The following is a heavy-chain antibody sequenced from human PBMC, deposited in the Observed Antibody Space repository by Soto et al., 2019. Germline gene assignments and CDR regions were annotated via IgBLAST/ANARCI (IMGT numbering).Heavy chain of an antibody. CDR2: ISAHTGSS. CDR3: VRACCDQARGRLGYSFDAFDF. V-gene: IGHV1-18*03. CDR1: GYTFTSSG. Sequence: QVQLVQSGAEVKKPGASVKVSCKASGYTFTSSGMSWVRQAPGQGLEWMGWISAHTGSSEYAYRFPGRGSRSSVRCTRPAYMLLSSLRSEDMSLYYSVRACCDQARGRLGYSFDAFDFSG. J-gene: IGHJ3*01. D-gene: IGHD3-22*01.